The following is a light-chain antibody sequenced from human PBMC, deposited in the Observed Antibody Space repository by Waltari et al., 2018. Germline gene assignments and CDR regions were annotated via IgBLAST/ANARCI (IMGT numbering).Light chain of an antibody. CDR3: SSYAGSNDPVV. CDR2: EVS. J-gene: IGLJ2*01. Sequence: QSALTQPPSASGSPGQSVAISCTGTSSDVGGYNYVSWYQQHPGKAPKLIIYEVSKRPSVFPDRFSGSKSGNTASLTVSGLQADDEADFYCSSYAGSNDPVVFGGGTKLTVL. CDR1: SSDVGGYNY. V-gene: IGLV2-8*01.